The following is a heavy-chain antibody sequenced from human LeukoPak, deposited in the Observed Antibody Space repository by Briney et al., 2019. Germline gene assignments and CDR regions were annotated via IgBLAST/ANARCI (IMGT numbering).Heavy chain of an antibody. CDR1: GYTFIGYH. J-gene: IGHJ4*02. V-gene: IGHV1-2*06. D-gene: IGHD7-27*01. CDR3: TVGPPNWGFDY. Sequence: ASVKVSCKAFGYTFIGYHMHWVRQAPGQGPEWMGRINPNSGDTNYAQQFQGRVTMTRDTSISTAYMELSGLKSDDTAVYYCTVGPPNWGFDYWGQGTLVTVSS. CDR2: INPNSGDT.